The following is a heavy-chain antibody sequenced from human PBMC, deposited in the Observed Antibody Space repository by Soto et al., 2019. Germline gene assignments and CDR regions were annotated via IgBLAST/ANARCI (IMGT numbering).Heavy chain of an antibody. D-gene: IGHD6-25*01. V-gene: IGHV1-69*13. CDR2: IIPFFHAP. CDR3: AKSRAAAPPRVGMDV. Sequence: SVKVSCKASGGTFGKNAFSWVRQAPGQGLEWMGGIIPFFHAPNYAQKFQGRVTITADESMNMVFMEMSRLRSEDTAIYYCAKSRAAAPPRVGMDVWGQGTTVTVSS. CDR1: GGTFGKNA. J-gene: IGHJ6*02.